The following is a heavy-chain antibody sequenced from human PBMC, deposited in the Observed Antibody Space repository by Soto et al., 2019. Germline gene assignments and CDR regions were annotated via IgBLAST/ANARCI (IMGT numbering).Heavy chain of an antibody. Sequence: EVQLVESGGSLVKPGGSLRLTCAASGCTFSGYTMNWVRQAPGKGLEWVSSISRGSDYIFYADSVKGRFTISRDNASNTLYRQMSSLRADDKSVYYCAKDSGCVDYACAYDLWGQGTLVTVSS. CDR3: AKDSGCVDYACAYDL. D-gene: IGHD3-16*01. V-gene: IGHV3-21*01. CDR2: ISRGSDYI. J-gene: IGHJ5*02. CDR1: GCTFSGYT.